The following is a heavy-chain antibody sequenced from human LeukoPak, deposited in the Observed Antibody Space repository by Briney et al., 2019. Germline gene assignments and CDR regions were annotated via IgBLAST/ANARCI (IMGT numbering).Heavy chain of an antibody. CDR2: IIPIFGTA. Sequence: SVKVSCKASVGTFSSYAISWVRQAPGQGLEWMGGIIPIFGTANYARKFQGRVTMTRNTSIRTAYMELSGLRSEDTAVNYCASGAFDIWGQGTMVTVSS. V-gene: IGHV1-69*05. J-gene: IGHJ3*02. CDR3: ASGAFDI. CDR1: VGTFSSYA.